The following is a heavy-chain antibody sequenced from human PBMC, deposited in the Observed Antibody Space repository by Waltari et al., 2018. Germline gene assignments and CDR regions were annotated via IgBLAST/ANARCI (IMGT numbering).Heavy chain of an antibody. CDR2: IFHSGST. J-gene: IGHJ3*02. CDR3: ARDLRIYGSSGYYAFDI. CDR1: DGSISSYY. V-gene: IGHV4-59*01. Sequence: QVQLQESGPGLVKPSETLSLTCTVSDGSISSYYWSWIRQPPGKGLGLIGYIFHSGSTNFNPSLKSRATISLDTSKKQLSLKLSSVTAADTAVYYCARDLRIYGSSGYYAFDIWGQGTMVTVSS. D-gene: IGHD3-22*01.